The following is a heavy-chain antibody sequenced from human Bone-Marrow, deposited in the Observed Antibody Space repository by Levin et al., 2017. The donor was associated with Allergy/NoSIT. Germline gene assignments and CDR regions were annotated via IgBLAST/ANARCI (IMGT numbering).Heavy chain of an antibody. Sequence: LSLTCAASGFTFSSSWMSWVRQAPGKGLEWVANIKLDGSEKHYVDSVKGRFTISRDNTKNSVFLQWNSLRAEDTAVYYCARELVGAALDWGQGALVTVSS. D-gene: IGHD1-26*01. CDR3: ARELVGAALD. CDR1: GFTFSSSW. V-gene: IGHV3-7*01. J-gene: IGHJ4*02. CDR2: IKLDGSEK.